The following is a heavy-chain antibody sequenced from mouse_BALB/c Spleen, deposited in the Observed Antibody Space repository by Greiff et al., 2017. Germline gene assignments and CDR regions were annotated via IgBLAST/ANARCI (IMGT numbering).Heavy chain of an antibody. CDR1: GYTFTSYW. CDR3: ARRKLGPHAMDY. Sequence: DLAKPGASVKLSCKASGYTFTSYWINWINQRPGQGLEWIGRIAPGSGSTYYNEMFKGKATLTVDTSSSTAYIQLSSLSSEDSAVYFCARRKLGPHAMDYWGQGTSVTVSS. CDR2: IAPGSGST. D-gene: IGHD3-2*01. J-gene: IGHJ4*01. V-gene: IGHV1S41*01.